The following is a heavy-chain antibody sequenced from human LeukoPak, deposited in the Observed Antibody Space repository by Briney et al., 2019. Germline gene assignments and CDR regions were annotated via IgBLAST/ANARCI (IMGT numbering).Heavy chain of an antibody. D-gene: IGHD3-10*01. V-gene: IGHV1-18*01. CDR2: ISAYNGNT. CDR1: GYSFTTYG. CDR3: ARPQNYCDSGHWFDP. J-gene: IGHJ5*02. Sequence: ASVKVSCKASGYSFTTYGISWVRQAPGQGLEWMGWISAYNGNTKYAQKLQGRVTMTTDTSTSTAYMELRSLRSDDTAVYYCARPQNYCDSGHWFDPWGQGTLVTVSS.